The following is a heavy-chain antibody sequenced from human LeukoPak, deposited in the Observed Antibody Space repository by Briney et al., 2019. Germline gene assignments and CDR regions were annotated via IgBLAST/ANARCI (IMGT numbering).Heavy chain of an antibody. CDR3: AKYRLERHFDY. V-gene: IGHV3-23*01. Sequence: PGGSLRLSCAASGFTFSSYAMSWVRQAPGKGVEGVAAISGSGGSTYYADSVKGRFTISRDNSKNTLYLQMNSLRAEDTAVYYCAKYRLERHFDYWGQGTLVTVSS. D-gene: IGHD1-1*01. J-gene: IGHJ4*02. CDR2: ISGSGGST. CDR1: GFTFSSYA.